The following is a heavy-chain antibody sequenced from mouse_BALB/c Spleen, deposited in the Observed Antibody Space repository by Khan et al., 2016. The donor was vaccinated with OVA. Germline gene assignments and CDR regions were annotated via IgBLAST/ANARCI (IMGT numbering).Heavy chain of an antibody. J-gene: IGHJ3*01. Sequence: QVQLKQSGAELAKPGASVKMSCKASGYTFTTYWMHWVKQRPGQGLEWIGYIDPSTGYTEYNQKFKDKATLTTDKSSSTAYMQLSSLTSEDSAVYYCGGRGLDGCFAYWGQGTLVTVSA. CDR2: IDPSTGYT. D-gene: IGHD2-13*01. CDR1: GYTFTTYW. CDR3: GGRGLDGCFAY. V-gene: IGHV1-7*01.